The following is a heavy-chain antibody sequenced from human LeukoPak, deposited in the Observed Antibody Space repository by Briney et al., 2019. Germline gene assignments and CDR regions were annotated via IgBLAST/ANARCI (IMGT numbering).Heavy chain of an antibody. V-gene: IGHV4-39*01. CDR3: ASHHYNMDV. CDR2: IYYSGST. CDR1: GGSISSSSYY. D-gene: IGHD1-1*01. Sequence: SDTLSLTCTVSGGSISSSSYYWGWIRQAPGKGLEWVGSIYYSGSTHYNPSLKSRVTISVDTSKNQFSLKLSSVTAADTAVYYCASHHYNMDVWGQGTTVTVSS. J-gene: IGHJ6*02.